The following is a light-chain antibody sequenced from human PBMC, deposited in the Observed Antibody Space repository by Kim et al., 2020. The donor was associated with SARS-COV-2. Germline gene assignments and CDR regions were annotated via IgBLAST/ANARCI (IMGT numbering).Light chain of an antibody. V-gene: IGLV1-47*01. J-gene: IGLJ2*01. CDR1: NSNTASHY. CDR3: AAWDDSLSGVF. CDR2: SNK. Sequence: GQRVTISCSRSNSNTASHYVYWYQPHPGTAPILLIYSNKQRPAGVPARFAGSKSGTSASLAISGLRSEDESYYYCAAWDDSLSGVFFGGGTQLTVL.